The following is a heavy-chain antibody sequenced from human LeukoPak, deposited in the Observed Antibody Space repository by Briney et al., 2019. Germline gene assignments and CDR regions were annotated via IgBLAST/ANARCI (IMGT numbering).Heavy chain of an antibody. J-gene: IGHJ4*02. CDR2: ISKDGSDK. CDR1: GFTFSDYA. V-gene: IGHV3-30-3*01. CDR3: ARDYWWNYDY. D-gene: IGHD1-7*01. Sequence: PGGSLRLSCAAPGFTFSDYAMHWVRQAPGKGLEWVAVISKDGSDKYYPGSVRGRSTISRDNSKNTIYLQMDSLRAEDTAIYYCARDYWWNYDYWGQGTLVTVSS.